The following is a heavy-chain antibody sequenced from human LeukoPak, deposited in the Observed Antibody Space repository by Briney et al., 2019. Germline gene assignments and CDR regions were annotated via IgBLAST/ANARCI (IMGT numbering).Heavy chain of an antibody. J-gene: IGHJ4*02. CDR2: MNPNSGNT. CDR3: ARASHPQWLGTQRKYYFDY. D-gene: IGHD6-19*01. V-gene: IGHV1-8*02. CDR1: GGTFSSYA. Sequence: ASVKVSCKASGGTFSSYAINWVRQATGQGLEWMGWMNPNSGNTGYAQKFQGRVTMTRNASISTAYMELSSLRSEDTAVYYCARASHPQWLGTQRKYYFDYWGQGTLVTVSS.